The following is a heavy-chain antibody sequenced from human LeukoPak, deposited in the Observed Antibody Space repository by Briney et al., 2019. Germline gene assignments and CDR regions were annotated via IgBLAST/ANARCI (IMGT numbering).Heavy chain of an antibody. J-gene: IGHJ4*02. CDR2: IRYDGSNK. CDR1: GFTFSSYG. V-gene: IGHV3-30*02. D-gene: IGHD4-17*01. Sequence: GGSLRLSCAASGFTFSSYGMHWVRQAPGKGLERVAFIRYDGSNKYYADSVKGRFTISRDNSKNTLYLQMNSLRAEDTAVYYCAKDLTVTKGYFDYWGQGTLVTVSS. CDR3: AKDLTVTKGYFDY.